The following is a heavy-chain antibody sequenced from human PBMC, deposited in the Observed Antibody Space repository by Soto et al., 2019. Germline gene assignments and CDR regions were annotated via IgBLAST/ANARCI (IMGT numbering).Heavy chain of an antibody. J-gene: IGHJ4*02. CDR3: ARAPGSSGYSDYFDY. D-gene: IGHD3-22*01. CDR1: GLTFSSYS. V-gene: IGHV3-48*01. CDR2: ISSSSSTI. Sequence: GGSLRLSCAASGLTFSSYSMNWVRQAPGKGLEWVSYISSSSSTIYYADSVKGRFTISRDNAKNSLYLQMNSLRAEDTAVYYCARAPGSSGYSDYFDYWGQGTLVTVSS.